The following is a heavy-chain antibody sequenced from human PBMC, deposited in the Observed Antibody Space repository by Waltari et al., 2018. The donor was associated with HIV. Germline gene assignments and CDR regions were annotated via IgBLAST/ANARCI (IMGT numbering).Heavy chain of an antibody. CDR1: GYTFTSYY. CDR3: ARARSIFGVVHGPVSHFDY. CDR2: INPSGGST. D-gene: IGHD3-3*01. J-gene: IGHJ4*02. V-gene: IGHV1-46*01. Sequence: QVQLVQSGAEVKKPGASVKVSCKASGYTFTSYYMHWVRQAPGQGLEWMGIINPSGGSTSYAQKFQGRVTMTRDTSTSTVYMELSSLRSEDTAVYYCARARSIFGVVHGPVSHFDYWGQGTLVTVSS.